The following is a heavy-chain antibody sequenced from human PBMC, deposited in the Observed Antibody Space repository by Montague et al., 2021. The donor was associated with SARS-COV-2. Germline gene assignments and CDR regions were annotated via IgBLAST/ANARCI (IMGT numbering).Heavy chain of an antibody. CDR1: GFSISIGFY. D-gene: IGHD5-12*01. V-gene: IGHV4-38-2*01. J-gene: IGHJ4*02. Sequence: SETLSLTCSVSGFSISIGFYWAWIRQSPGKGPEWIGTVYHSGYTHYNPSLKGRVTVSIDTSKNQFSLTVTSVTAADTAVYFCARRGYTGSDYFDYWGQGTLVTVSS. CDR2: VYHSGYT. CDR3: ARRGYTGSDYFDY.